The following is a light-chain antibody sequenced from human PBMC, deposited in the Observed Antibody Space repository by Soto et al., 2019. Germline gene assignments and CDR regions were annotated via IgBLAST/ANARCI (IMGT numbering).Light chain of an antibody. V-gene: IGKV1-9*01. J-gene: IGKJ4*01. CDR2: AAS. CDR3: QQLNSYPRLT. Sequence: DIQLTQSPSFLSASVGDRVTITCRASQGISSYLAWYQQKPGKAPKLLIYAASTLRSGVPSRFSGSGSGIEFTLTISSLQPEDFATYYCQQLNSYPRLTFGGGTKVEMK. CDR1: QGISSY.